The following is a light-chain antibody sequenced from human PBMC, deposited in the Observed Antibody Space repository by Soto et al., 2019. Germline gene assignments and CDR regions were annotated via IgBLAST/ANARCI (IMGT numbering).Light chain of an antibody. CDR3: QQSSNWPRT. CDR1: QFISNS. Sequence: EIVVTQSPATLSLSQGERVTLSCRASQFISNSLAWYQQRPGQPPRLLIYGASTRAAGISARFSGSGSGTEFTLTISSLQSEDFAVYYCQQSSNWPRTFGQGTKVDI. CDR2: GAS. V-gene: IGKV3-15*01. J-gene: IGKJ1*01.